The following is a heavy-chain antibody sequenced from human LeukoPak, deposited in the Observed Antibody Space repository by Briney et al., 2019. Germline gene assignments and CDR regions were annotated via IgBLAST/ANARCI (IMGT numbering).Heavy chain of an antibody. D-gene: IGHD3-22*01. Sequence: PSETLSLTCTVSGGSISSYYWSWIRQPPGKGLEWIGYIYYSGSTNYNPSLKSRVTISVDTSKNQFSLKLSSVTAADTAVYYCARENYYDSSGYPPGGAFDIWGQGTMVTVSS. CDR2: IYYSGST. CDR3: ARENYYDSSGYPPGGAFDI. J-gene: IGHJ3*02. V-gene: IGHV4-59*13. CDR1: GGSISSYY.